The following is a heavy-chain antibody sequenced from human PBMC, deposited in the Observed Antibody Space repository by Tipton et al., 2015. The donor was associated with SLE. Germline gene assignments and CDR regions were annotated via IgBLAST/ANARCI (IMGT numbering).Heavy chain of an antibody. CDR1: GGSISSSGYD. CDR2: FYHSGST. CDR3: ARINVPTAMDFYYYYMDV. D-gene: IGHD2-2*01. V-gene: IGHV4-39*07. Sequence: TLSLTCTVSGGSISSSGYDWGWIRQPPGKGLEWIGSFYHSGSTYYNPSPKSRVTISVDTSKNQFSLKLSSVTAADTAQYYCARINVPTAMDFYYYYMDVWGNGTTVTVSS. J-gene: IGHJ6*03.